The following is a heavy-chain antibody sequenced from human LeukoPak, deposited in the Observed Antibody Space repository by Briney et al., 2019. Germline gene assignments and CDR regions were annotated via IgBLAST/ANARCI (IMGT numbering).Heavy chain of an antibody. Sequence: PSETLSLTCTVSGCSISSYYWSWIRQSPGKGLEWIWYIYYSGSTNYNPSLKSRVTISVDTSKNQFSLKLSSVTAADTAVYYCTRGDSWGQGTLVTVSS. CDR2: IYYSGST. CDR3: TRGDS. V-gene: IGHV4-59*08. J-gene: IGHJ4*02. CDR1: GCSISSYY.